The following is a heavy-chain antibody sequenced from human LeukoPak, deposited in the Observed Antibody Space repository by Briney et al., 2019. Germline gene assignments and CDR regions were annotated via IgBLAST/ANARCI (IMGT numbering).Heavy chain of an antibody. CDR2: IYYSGST. CDR1: GGSMSSYY. J-gene: IGHJ4*02. D-gene: IGHD5-24*01. V-gene: IGHV4-59*08. Sequence: PSETLSLTCTVSGGSMSSYYWSWIRQPPGKGLEWIGYIYYSGSTKYNPSLKSRVTISVDASKNQFSLKLSSVTAADTAVYYCARGARAGYNLEPFDYWGQGTLVTVSS. CDR3: ARGARAGYNLEPFDY.